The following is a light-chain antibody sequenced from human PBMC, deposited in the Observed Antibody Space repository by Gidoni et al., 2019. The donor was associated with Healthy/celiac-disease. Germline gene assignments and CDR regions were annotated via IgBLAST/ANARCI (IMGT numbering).Light chain of an antibody. CDR1: QSVSSY. J-gene: IGKJ4*01. CDR2: DAS. V-gene: IGKV3-11*01. Sequence: EIVLTQSPATLSFSPGERATLSCGASQSVSSYLAWYQQNPGQAPRLLIYDASNRATGIPARFSGSGSGTDFTLTISSLEPEDFAVYYCQQRSNWPLLTFGGGTKVEIK. CDR3: QQRSNWPLLT.